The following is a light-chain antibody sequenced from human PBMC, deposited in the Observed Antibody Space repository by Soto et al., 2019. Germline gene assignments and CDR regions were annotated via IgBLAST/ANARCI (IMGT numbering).Light chain of an antibody. CDR2: EGS. Sequence: LTQPHSVSESPGKTVTISCTRSSGLIASNYVQWYQQRPGSAPKLMLYEGSKRPSGVSNRFSGSKSANTASLTISGLQAEDEADYYCSSYAGGGTYVFGTGTKLTVL. CDR1: SGLIASNY. J-gene: IGLJ1*01. V-gene: IGLV2-23*01. CDR3: SSYAGGGTYV.